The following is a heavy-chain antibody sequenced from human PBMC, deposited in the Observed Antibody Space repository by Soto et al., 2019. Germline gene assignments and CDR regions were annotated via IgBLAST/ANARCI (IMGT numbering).Heavy chain of an antibody. J-gene: IGHJ3*02. CDR3: AKAITIFGVVILDAFDI. CDR1: GFTFDDYA. D-gene: IGHD3-3*01. V-gene: IGHV3-9*01. Sequence: PGGSLRLSCAASGFTFDDYAMHWVRQAPGKGLEWVSGISWNSGSIGYADSVKGRFTISRDNAKNSLYLQMNSLRAEDTVLYYCAKAITIFGVVILDAFDIWGQGTMVTVSS. CDR2: ISWNSGSI.